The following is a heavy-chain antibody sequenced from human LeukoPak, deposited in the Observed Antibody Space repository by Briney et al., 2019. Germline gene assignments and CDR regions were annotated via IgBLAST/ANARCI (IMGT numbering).Heavy chain of an antibody. CDR3: ARDLDDYNALPPFFQH. CDR1: GFTFSSYA. V-gene: IGHV3-23*01. Sequence: QSGGSLRLSCAASGFTFSSYAMSWVRQAPGKGLEWVSGISGSGGSTNYADSVKGRFTIPRDNTKNTLYLQMNSLRAEDTAVYYCARDLDDYNALPPFFQHWGQGTRVTVSS. CDR2: ISGSGGST. D-gene: IGHD5-24*01. J-gene: IGHJ1*01.